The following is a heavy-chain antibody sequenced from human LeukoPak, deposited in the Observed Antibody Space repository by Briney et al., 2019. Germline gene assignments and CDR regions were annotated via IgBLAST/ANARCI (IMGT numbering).Heavy chain of an antibody. J-gene: IGHJ3*02. CDR3: ARDRGGDAFDI. V-gene: IGHV3-74*01. CDR2: LNIDGGTT. CDR1: GFTFSNYW. Sequence: GGSLRLSCAASGFTFSNYWMLWVRQAPGKGLVWVSRLNIDGGTTIYADSVKGRFTISRDNAKNALYLQMNSLRAEDTAVYYCARDRGGDAFDIWGQGTMVTVYS.